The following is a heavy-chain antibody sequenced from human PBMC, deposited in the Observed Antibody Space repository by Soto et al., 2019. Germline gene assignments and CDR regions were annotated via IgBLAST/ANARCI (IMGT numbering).Heavy chain of an antibody. Sequence: SETLSLTCTVSGGSITSGGYYWSWIRQHPGKGLEWIGYIYYSGSTYYNPSLKSRVTISVDTSKNQFSLNLSSVTAAATAVYYCARGLSSGWTPGKYWGQGTLVTVSS. CDR1: GGSITSGGYY. CDR3: ARGLSSGWTPGKY. J-gene: IGHJ4*02. V-gene: IGHV4-31*03. CDR2: IYYSGST. D-gene: IGHD6-19*01.